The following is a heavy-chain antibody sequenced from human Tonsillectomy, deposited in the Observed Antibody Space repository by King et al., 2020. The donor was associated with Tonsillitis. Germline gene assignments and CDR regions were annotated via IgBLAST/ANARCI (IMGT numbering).Heavy chain of an antibody. D-gene: IGHD1-1*01. CDR3: ARDSNWNDKDAFDI. Sequence: VQLVESGGGVVQPGRSLRLSCAASGFTFSSYAMHWVRQAPGKGLEWVAVISYDGSNKYYADSVKGRFTIPRDNSKNTLYLQMNSLRAEDTAVYYCARDSNWNDKDAFDIWGQGTMVTVSS. J-gene: IGHJ3*02. V-gene: IGHV3-30-3*01. CDR1: GFTFSSYA. CDR2: ISYDGSNK.